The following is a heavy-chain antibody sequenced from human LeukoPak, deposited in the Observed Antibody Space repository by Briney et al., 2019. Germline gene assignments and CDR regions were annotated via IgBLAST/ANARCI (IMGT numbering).Heavy chain of an antibody. D-gene: IGHD3-22*01. Sequence: SETLSLTCTVSGGSISSGGYYWSWIRQHPGKGLEWIGYIYYSGSTYYNPSLKSRVTISVDTSKNQFSLKLSSVTAADTAVYYCARAFTYYDSSGCEVWGQGTLVTVSS. V-gene: IGHV4-31*03. J-gene: IGHJ4*02. CDR3: ARAFTYYDSSGCEV. CDR2: IYYSGST. CDR1: GGSISSGGYY.